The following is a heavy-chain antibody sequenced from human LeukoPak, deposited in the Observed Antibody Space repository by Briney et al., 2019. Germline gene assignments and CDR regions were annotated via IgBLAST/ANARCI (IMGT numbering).Heavy chain of an antibody. CDR2: LSGSGGTT. Sequence: PGGSLRLSCAASGFTFSTYGMGWVRQAPGKGLEWVSALSGSGGTTYYADSVKGRFTISRDNAKSTLYLQMNSLRPEDTAVYYCATGFFYYYYMDVWGKGTTVTISS. V-gene: IGHV3-23*01. CDR1: GFTFSTYG. CDR3: ATGFFYYYYMDV. J-gene: IGHJ6*03. D-gene: IGHD1-14*01.